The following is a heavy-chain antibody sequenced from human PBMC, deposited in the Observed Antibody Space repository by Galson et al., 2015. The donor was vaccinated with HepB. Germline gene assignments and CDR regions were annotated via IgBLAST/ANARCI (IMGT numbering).Heavy chain of an antibody. V-gene: IGHV3-48*03. J-gene: IGHJ4*02. D-gene: IGHD3-22*01. Sequence: SLRLSCAASGFTFSSFEMNWVRQAPGKGPEWVSYISGSDNMIFYADSVKGRFTISRDNAKNSLYLQMNSLRAEDTAVYYCARAARFESSGYYYFEQWGQGTLVTVSS. CDR3: ARAARFESSGYYYFEQ. CDR2: ISGSDNMI. CDR1: GFTFSSFE.